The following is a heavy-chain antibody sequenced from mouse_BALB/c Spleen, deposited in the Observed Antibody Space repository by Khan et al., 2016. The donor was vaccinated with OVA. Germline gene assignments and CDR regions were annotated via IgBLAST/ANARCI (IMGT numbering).Heavy chain of an antibody. Sequence: QIQLVQSGPELKKPGETVKISCKASGYTFTNYGMNWVKQAPGKGLKWMGWINTYTGEPTYADDFQGRFAFSLDTSASTAYLQINNLKHEDTSKYFSARMKPYWYFDLWGAGTTVTVSS. J-gene: IGHJ1*01. V-gene: IGHV9-3-1*01. CDR2: INTYTGEP. CDR3: ARMKPYWYFDL. CDR1: GYTFTNYG.